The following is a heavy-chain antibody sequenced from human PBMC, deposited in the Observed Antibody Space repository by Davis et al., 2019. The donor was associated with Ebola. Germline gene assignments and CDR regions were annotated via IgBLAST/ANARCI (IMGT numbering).Heavy chain of an antibody. CDR2: ISGSGGST. D-gene: IGHD1-26*01. J-gene: IGHJ6*02. Sequence: GESLKISCAASEFTFSGYAMSWVRQALGKGLEWVSAISGSGGSTYYAGSVKGRFTISRDNSRNTLYLQMNSLRAEDTAVYYCARALGSSTHYGMDVWGQGTTVTVSS. CDR1: EFTFSGYA. V-gene: IGHV3-23*01. CDR3: ARALGSSTHYGMDV.